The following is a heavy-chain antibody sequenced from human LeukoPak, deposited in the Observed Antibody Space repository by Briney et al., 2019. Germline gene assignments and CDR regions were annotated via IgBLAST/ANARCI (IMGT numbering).Heavy chain of an antibody. CDR2: ISTTSTTI. D-gene: IGHD6-13*01. Sequence: GGSLRLSCAASGFTFSSYTMNWVRQAPGKGLEWLSYISTTSTTIYCADSVKGRFTISRDNAKNSLYLQMNSLRDEDTAVYYCARHSINWYGLFDYWDQGTLVTVSS. CDR3: ARHSINWYGLFDY. CDR1: GFTFSSYT. V-gene: IGHV3-48*02. J-gene: IGHJ4*02.